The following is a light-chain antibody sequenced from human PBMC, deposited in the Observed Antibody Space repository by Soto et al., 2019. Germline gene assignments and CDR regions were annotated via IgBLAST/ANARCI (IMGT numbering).Light chain of an antibody. V-gene: IGKV1-39*01. J-gene: IGKJ1*01. CDR3: QQSYSTPRT. CDR1: QRITNY. CDR2: ATS. Sequence: DIRMTQSPSSLSASVGDRVTITCRAGQRITNYLNWYQQKPGKAPKLLIYATSSLQSGVPSRFSGSGSGTDFSLTISSLEPEDFATYYCQQSYSTPRTFGQGTKVDIK.